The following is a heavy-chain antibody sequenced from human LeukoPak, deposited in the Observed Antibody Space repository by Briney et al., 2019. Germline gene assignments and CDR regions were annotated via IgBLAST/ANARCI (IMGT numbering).Heavy chain of an antibody. D-gene: IGHD3-22*01. CDR3: AKRGVVIRVILVGFHKEAYYVDS. V-gene: IGHV3-23*01. J-gene: IGHJ4*02. CDR1: GLTLSNYG. CDR2: ISDSGGRT. Sequence: QSGGSLRLSCAVSGLTLSNYGMSWVRQAPGKGLEWVAGISDSGGRTNYADSVKGRLTITRNNPMNTLYLQMNSLRAEDTSVYFCAKRGVVIRVILVGFHKEAYYVDSWGQGALVTVSS.